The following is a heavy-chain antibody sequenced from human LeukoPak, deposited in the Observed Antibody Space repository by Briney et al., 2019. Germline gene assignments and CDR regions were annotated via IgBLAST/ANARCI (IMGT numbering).Heavy chain of an antibody. CDR3: AKKPLAIQLWLGYFDY. CDR1: GFTFDDYA. CDR2: ISYDGSNK. J-gene: IGHJ4*02. D-gene: IGHD5-18*01. V-gene: IGHV3-30-3*02. Sequence: PGGSLRLSCAASGFTFDDYAMHWVRQAPGRGLEWVAVISYDGSNKYYADSVKGRFTISRDNSKNTLYLQMNSLRAEDTAVYYCAKKPLAIQLWLGYFDYWGQGTLVTVSS.